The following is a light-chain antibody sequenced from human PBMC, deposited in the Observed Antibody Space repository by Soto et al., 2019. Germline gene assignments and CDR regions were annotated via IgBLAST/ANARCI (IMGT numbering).Light chain of an antibody. CDR2: GAS. CDR3: QQYNNWPPIT. Sequence: EIVMTQSPATLSVSPGERATLSCRASQSVSSNLAWYQQKPGQAPRLLIYGASTRATGIPARFSGSGSGTEFTPTISSLQSEDFAVYYWQQYNNWPPITFGQGTRLEIK. CDR1: QSVSSN. J-gene: IGKJ5*01. V-gene: IGKV3-15*01.